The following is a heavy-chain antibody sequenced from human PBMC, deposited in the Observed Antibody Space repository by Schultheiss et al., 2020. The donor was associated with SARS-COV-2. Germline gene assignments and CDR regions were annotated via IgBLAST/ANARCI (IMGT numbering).Heavy chain of an antibody. CDR2: ISWNSGSI. Sequence: GESLKISCAASGFRFSTYGMTWVRQAPGKGLEWVSGISWNSGSIGYADSVKGRFTISRDNSKNTLYLQMNSLRAEDTAVYFCARGAVAAAGAMDVWGQGTTVTVSS. V-gene: IGHV3-23*01. CDR3: ARGAVAAAGAMDV. D-gene: IGHD6-13*01. CDR1: GFRFSTYG. J-gene: IGHJ6*02.